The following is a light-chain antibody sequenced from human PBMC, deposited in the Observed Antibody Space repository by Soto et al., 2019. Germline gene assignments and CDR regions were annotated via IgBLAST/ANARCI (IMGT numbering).Light chain of an antibody. CDR3: QQYGGSPLVT. V-gene: IGKV3-20*01. CDR1: QSVSSSS. J-gene: IGKJ2*01. CDR2: GAS. Sequence: EIVLTQSPGILSLSPGERATLSCRASQSVSSSSLAWYQQKPGQAPRLLVYGASSRATGIPDRFSGSGSGIDFTLTISRLEPEDFAVYYCQQYGGSPLVTFGQGTKLEIK.